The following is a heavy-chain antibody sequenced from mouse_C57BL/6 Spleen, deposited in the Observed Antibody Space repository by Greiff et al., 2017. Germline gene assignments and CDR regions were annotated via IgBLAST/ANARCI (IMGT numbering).Heavy chain of an antibody. Sequence: QVQLQQSGAELMKPGASVKLSCKATGYTFTGYWIEWVKPRTGHGLAWIGEILPGSGSTNSNEKFKGKATFTADTSSNTAYMQLSSLSTEDAAIYYCARRHYWGFAYWGQGTLVTVSA. CDR3: ARRHYWGFAY. V-gene: IGHV1-9*01. CDR2: ILPGSGST. J-gene: IGHJ3*01. CDR1: GYTFTGYW. D-gene: IGHD1-1*02.